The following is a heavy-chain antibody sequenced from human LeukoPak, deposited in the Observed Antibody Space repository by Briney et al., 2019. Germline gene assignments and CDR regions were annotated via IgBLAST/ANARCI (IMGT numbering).Heavy chain of an antibody. Sequence: ASVKVSCKASGYTFTGYYMHWVRQAPGQGLEWMGWINPNSGGTNYAQKFQGRVTITRDTSASTAYMELSSLRSEDTAVYYCARGVRSYCSGGSCYPAWYNWFDPWGQGTLVTVPS. CDR1: GYTFTGYY. CDR3: ARGVRSYCSGGSCYPAWYNWFDP. J-gene: IGHJ5*02. CDR2: INPNSGGT. V-gene: IGHV1-2*02. D-gene: IGHD2-15*01.